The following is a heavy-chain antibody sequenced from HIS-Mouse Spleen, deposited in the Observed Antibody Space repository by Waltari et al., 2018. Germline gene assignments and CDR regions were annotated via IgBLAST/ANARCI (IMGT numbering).Heavy chain of an antibody. Sequence: QVTLRESGPALVKPTQTLTLTCTFPGFSLSTSGLCVSWILQPPGKALDWLARIAWDDDKYYSTSLKTRLTISKDTSKNQVVLTMTNMDPVDTATYYCARIQAGKLELPFDYWGQGTLVTVSS. D-gene: IGHD1-7*01. V-gene: IGHV2-70*15. CDR2: IAWDDDK. CDR1: GFSLSTSGLC. J-gene: IGHJ4*02. CDR3: ARIQAGKLELPFDY.